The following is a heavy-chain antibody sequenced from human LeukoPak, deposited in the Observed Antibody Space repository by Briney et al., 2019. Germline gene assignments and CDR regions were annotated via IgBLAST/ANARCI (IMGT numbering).Heavy chain of an antibody. J-gene: IGHJ6*02. CDR2: ISGSGGNT. CDR3: AKDQGDLTMVRGVITYYYYYGMDV. V-gene: IGHV3-23*01. D-gene: IGHD3-10*01. CDR1: GFTFSSYA. Sequence: PGGSLRLSCAVSGFTFSSYAMSWVRQAPGKGLEWVSGISGSGGNTYYADSVKGRFTISRDNSKDTLYLQMNSLRDDDTAVYYCAKDQGDLTMVRGVITYYYYYGMDVWGQGTTVTVSS.